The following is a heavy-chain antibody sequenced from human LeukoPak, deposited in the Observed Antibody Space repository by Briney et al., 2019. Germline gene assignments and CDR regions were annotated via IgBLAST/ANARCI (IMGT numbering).Heavy chain of an antibody. V-gene: IGHV3-23*01. J-gene: IGHJ4*02. Sequence: GGSLRLSCAASGFTFRSYAMTWVRQAPGKGLEWVSAISGSGGSTYYADSVKDRFTISRDNSKNTLYLQMNSLRAEDTAVYYCARVLGATPYFDYWGQGTLVTVSS. D-gene: IGHD1-26*01. CDR3: ARVLGATPYFDY. CDR1: GFTFRSYA. CDR2: ISGSGGST.